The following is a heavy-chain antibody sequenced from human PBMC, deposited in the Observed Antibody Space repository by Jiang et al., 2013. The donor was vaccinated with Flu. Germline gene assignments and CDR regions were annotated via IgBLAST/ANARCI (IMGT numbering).Heavy chain of an antibody. CDR3: ARGTYYYERGGDKKRELFDY. CDR1: GFSLSSSGVD. V-gene: IGHV2-5*02. CDR2: IYWDDDK. Sequence: KPTQTLTLTCTFSGFSLSSSGVDVGWIRQSPGKALEWLAVIYWDDDKRLSPPLKSRLTITKGASENQVVLSMTNVDPADTGTYYCARGTYYYERGGDKKRELFDYWGQGIQVTVSS. D-gene: IGHD3-22*01. J-gene: IGHJ4*02.